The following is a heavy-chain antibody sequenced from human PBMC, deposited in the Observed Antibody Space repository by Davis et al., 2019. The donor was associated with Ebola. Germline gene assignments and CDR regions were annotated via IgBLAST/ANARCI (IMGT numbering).Heavy chain of an antibody. CDR1: GDSMSPYY. CDR2: IYHSGST. CDR3: ARSLYSSSSTYFQH. J-gene: IGHJ1*01. Sequence: SETLSLTCTVSGDSMSPYYWSWIRQSPGKGLEWIGHIYHSGSTNYNPSLKSRVTISRDTSKNQFSLKVNSVAAADTAMYYCARSLYSSSSTYFQHWGQGTLVTVSS. V-gene: IGHV4-59*01. D-gene: IGHD6-6*01.